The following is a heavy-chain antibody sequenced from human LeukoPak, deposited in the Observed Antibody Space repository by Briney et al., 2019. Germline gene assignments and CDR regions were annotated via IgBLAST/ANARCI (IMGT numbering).Heavy chain of an antibody. CDR3: ARDQNDFWSGYYNF. D-gene: IGHD3-3*01. CDR1: GGSNSSYY. Sequence: PSETLSLTCTVSGGSNSSYYWSWIRQPPGKGLEWIGYIYYSGSTNYNPSLKSRVTISVDTSKNQFSLKLSSVTAADTAVYYCARDQNDFWSGYYNFWGQGTLVTVSS. V-gene: IGHV4-59*12. J-gene: IGHJ4*02. CDR2: IYYSGST.